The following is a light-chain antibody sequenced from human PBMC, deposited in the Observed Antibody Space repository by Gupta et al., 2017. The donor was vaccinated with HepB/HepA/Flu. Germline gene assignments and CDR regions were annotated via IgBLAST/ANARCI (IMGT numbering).Light chain of an antibody. CDR3: QQDDRSPYT. V-gene: IGKV3-20*01. J-gene: IGKJ3*01. Sequence: RTTLLSSGEGATTSCRGSQSVSDSCLAWYRQRPGKAPRLLIYGVFSMATGTPERFSGSGSGTDFTLTISSLQPEDFATYYCQQDDRSPYTFGQGTKVDIK. CDR1: QSVSDSC. CDR2: GVF.